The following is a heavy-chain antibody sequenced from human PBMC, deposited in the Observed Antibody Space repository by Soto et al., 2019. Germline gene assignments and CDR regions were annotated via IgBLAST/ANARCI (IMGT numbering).Heavy chain of an antibody. J-gene: IGHJ4*02. CDR3: AKENDYGVVFDY. V-gene: IGHV3-23*01. CDR1: GFTFSSYA. Sequence: EVQLLESGGGLVQPGGSLRLSCAASGFTFSSYAMSWVRQAPGKGLEWVSAISGSGGSTYYADSVKGRFTISRDNSKNTVYLQMNSLRAEDMAVYFCAKENDYGVVFDYWGQGTLATVSS. CDR2: ISGSGGST. D-gene: IGHD4-17*01.